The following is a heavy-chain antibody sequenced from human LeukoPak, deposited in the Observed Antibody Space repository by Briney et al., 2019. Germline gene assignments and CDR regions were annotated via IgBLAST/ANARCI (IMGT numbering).Heavy chain of an antibody. CDR3: ARARTMIVASPDY. V-gene: IGHV1-18*01. CDR2: ISAYNGNT. D-gene: IGHD3-22*01. CDR1: GYAFTSYG. J-gene: IGHJ4*02. Sequence: ASVKVSCKASGYAFTSYGISWVRQSPGQRLEWMGWISAYNGNTNYAQKLQGRVTMPTDTSTSTAYMDLRSLRSDDTAVYYCARARTMIVASPDYWGQGTLVTVSS.